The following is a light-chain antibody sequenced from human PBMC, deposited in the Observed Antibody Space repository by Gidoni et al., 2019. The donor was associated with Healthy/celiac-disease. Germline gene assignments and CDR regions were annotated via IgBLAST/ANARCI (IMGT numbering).Light chain of an antibody. Sequence: EIVLTQYPATLSLSPGERATLSCSASQSVSSYLAWYQQKPGQAPRLLIYDASNRATGIPARFSGSGSGTDFTLTISSLEPEDFAVYYCQQRSNWPSTWTFGQGTKVEIK. CDR3: QQRSNWPSTWT. J-gene: IGKJ1*01. CDR2: DAS. CDR1: QSVSSY. V-gene: IGKV3-11*01.